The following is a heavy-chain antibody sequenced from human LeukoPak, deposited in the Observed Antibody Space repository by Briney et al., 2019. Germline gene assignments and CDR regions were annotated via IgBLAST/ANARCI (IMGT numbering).Heavy chain of an antibody. Sequence: TGGSLRLSCAASGFTFSSYSMNWVRQAPGKGLEWVSYISSSSSTIYYADSVKGRFTISRDNAKNTLYLQMNSLRAEDTAVYYCASVVGAFEQLAFNYWGQGTLVTVSS. CDR3: ASVVGAFEQLAFNY. D-gene: IGHD6-13*01. J-gene: IGHJ4*02. V-gene: IGHV3-48*04. CDR1: GFTFSSYS. CDR2: ISSSSSTI.